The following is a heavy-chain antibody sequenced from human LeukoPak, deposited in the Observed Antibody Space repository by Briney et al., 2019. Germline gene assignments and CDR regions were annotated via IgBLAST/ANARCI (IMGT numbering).Heavy chain of an antibody. CDR2: ISWNSGSI. Sequence: GGSLRLSCAASGFTFSSYAMSWVRQAPGKGLEWVSGISWNSGSIGYADSVKGRFTISRDNAKNSLYLQMNSLRAEDTALYYCAKGHSSSWGNDAFDIWGQGTMVTVSS. V-gene: IGHV3-9*01. CDR1: GFTFSSYA. CDR3: AKGHSSSWGNDAFDI. J-gene: IGHJ3*02. D-gene: IGHD6-13*01.